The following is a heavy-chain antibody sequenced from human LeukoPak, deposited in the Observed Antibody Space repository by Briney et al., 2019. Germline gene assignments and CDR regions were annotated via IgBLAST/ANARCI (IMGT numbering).Heavy chain of an antibody. CDR3: ARSCGGSCYSRDSSGWFHDAFDI. Sequence: SVKVSCKASGGTFSSYAISWVRQAPGQGLEWMGGIIPIFGTANYAQKFQGRVTVTADESTSTAYMELSSLRSEDTAVYYCARSCGGSCYSRDSSGWFHDAFDIWGQGTMVTVSS. CDR1: GGTFSSYA. CDR2: IIPIFGTA. V-gene: IGHV1-69*01. D-gene: IGHD2-15*01. J-gene: IGHJ3*02.